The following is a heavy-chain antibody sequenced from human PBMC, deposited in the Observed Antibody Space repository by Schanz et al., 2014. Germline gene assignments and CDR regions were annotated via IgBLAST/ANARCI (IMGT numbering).Heavy chain of an antibody. Sequence: QVQLVQSGAEVKKPGASATVSCKASGYTFNNHGISWVRQAPGQGPELMGWINAHTGNTQYAQKFQGRVNMTRDTVTTTVHLELTRLRTDDTAIYYCARVHIATYHYNSPGAFDIWGQGTRGTVSS. CDR2: INAHTGNT. D-gene: IGHD3-10*01. J-gene: IGHJ3*02. CDR3: ARVHIATYHYNSPGAFDI. CDR1: GYTFNNHG. V-gene: IGHV1-18*01.